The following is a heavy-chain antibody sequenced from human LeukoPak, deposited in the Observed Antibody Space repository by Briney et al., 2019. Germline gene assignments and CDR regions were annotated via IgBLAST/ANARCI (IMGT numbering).Heavy chain of an antibody. V-gene: IGHV3-21*01. CDR2: ISSSSSYI. Sequence: GGSMRLSCAASGFTFSSYSMNWVRQAPGKGLEWVSSISSSSSYIYYADSVKGRFTISRDNAKNSLYLQMNSLRAEDTAVYYCARGLYYDSSGYEPLDYWGQGTLVTVSS. J-gene: IGHJ4*02. CDR3: ARGLYYDSSGYEPLDY. CDR1: GFTFSSYS. D-gene: IGHD3-22*01.